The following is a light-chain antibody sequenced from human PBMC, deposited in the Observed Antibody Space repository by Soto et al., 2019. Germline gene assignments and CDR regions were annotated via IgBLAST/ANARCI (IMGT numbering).Light chain of an antibody. J-gene: IGKJ1*01. CDR3: HQSFGSVWT. Sequence: EIVLTQSPGTLSLSPGEGATLSCRASQNVVTSHFAWFQQKPGQAPRLLIYGTSIRAPGIPDRFSGSGSGTDFSLTISRLEPEDFAVYFCHQSFGSVWTFGQGTKVEI. V-gene: IGKV3-20*01. CDR1: QNVVTSH. CDR2: GTS.